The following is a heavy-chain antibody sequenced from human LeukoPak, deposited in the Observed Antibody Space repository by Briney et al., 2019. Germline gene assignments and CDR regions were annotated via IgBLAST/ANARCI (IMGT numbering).Heavy chain of an antibody. CDR1: GFTFSSYG. CDR3: ARDHLRYCSGGSCFPGLGY. Sequence: TGGSLRLSCAAPGFTFSSYGMHWVRQAPGKGLEWVAVIWYDGSNKYYADSVKGRFTIPRDNSKNTLYLQMNSLRAEDTAVYYCARDHLRYCSGGSCFPGLGYWGQGTLVTVSS. V-gene: IGHV3-33*01. CDR2: IWYDGSNK. J-gene: IGHJ4*02. D-gene: IGHD2-15*01.